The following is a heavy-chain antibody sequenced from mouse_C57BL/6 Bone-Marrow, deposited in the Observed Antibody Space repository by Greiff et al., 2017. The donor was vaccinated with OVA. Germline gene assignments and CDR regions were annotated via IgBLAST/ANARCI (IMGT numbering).Heavy chain of an antibody. Sequence: VKLMESGAELVRPGTSVKMSCKASGYTFTNYWIGWAKQRPGHGLEWIGDIYPGGGYTNYNEKFKGKATLTADKSSSTAYMQFSSLTSEDSAIYYCARNYYGSSWYFDVWGTGTTVTVSS. D-gene: IGHD1-1*01. CDR1: GYTFTNYW. J-gene: IGHJ1*03. CDR3: ARNYYGSSWYFDV. V-gene: IGHV1-63*01. CDR2: IYPGGGYT.